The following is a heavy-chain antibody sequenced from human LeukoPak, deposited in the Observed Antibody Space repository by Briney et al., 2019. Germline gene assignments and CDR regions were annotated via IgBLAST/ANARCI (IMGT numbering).Heavy chain of an antibody. Sequence: PSETLSLTCTVSGGSISSSSYYWGWIRQPPGKGLEWIGSIYYSGSTYYNPSLKSRVTISVDTSKNQFSLKLSSVTAADTTVYYCARVGKTIDYWGQGTLVTVSS. CDR1: GGSISSSSYY. J-gene: IGHJ4*02. V-gene: IGHV4-39*07. CDR2: IYYSGST. D-gene: IGHD1-1*01. CDR3: ARVGKTIDY.